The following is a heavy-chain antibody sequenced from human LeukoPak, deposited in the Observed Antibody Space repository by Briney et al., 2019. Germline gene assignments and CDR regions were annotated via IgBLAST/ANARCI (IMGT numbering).Heavy chain of an antibody. CDR1: GFTFGDYA. CDR3: TRDDSSSWYVLQANV. D-gene: IGHD6-13*01. V-gene: IGHV3-49*04. CDR2: IRSKAYGGTT. Sequence: GGSLRLSCTASGFTFGDYAMSWVRQAPGKGLEWVGFIRSKAYGGTTEYAASVKGRFTISRDDSKSIAYLQMNSLKTEDTAVYYCTRDDSSSWYVLQANVWGQGTLVTVSS. J-gene: IGHJ4*02.